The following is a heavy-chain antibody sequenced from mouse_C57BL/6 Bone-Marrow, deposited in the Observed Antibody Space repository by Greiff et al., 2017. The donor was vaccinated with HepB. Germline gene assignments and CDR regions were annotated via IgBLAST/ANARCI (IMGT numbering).Heavy chain of an antibody. CDR2: ISYDGSN. CDR1: GYSITSGYY. CDR3: ARWLRRYWYFDV. D-gene: IGHD2-2*01. J-gene: IGHJ1*03. V-gene: IGHV3-6*01. Sequence: DVLLVESGPGLVKPSQSLSLSCSVTGYSITSGYYWNWIRQFPGNILEWMGYISYDGSNNYNPSLKNRIPITPDTSKNQFFLKLNAVTTEDTATYYCARWLRRYWYFDVWGTGTTVTVSS.